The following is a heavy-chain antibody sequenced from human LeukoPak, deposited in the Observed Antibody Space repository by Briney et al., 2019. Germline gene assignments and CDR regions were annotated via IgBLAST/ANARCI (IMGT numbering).Heavy chain of an antibody. V-gene: IGHV1-2*02. CDR1: GYTFTDYY. J-gene: IGHJ6*03. CDR2: INPNSGGT. D-gene: IGHD6-6*01. CDR3: AVTGPSIAARPPKDYYMDV. Sequence: GASVKVSCKASGYTFTDYYMHWVRQAPGQGLEWMGWINPNSGGTNYAQRFQGRVTMTRDTPTTTAYMELSRLRSDDTAVYYCAVTGPSIAARPPKDYYMDVWGQGTTVTVSS.